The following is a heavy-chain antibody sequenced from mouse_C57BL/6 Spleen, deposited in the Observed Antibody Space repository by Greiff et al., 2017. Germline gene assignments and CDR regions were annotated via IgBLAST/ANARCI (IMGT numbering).Heavy chain of an antibody. V-gene: IGHV1-69*01. CDR3: ARSPYGHDPCDFDC. D-gene: IGHD2-2*01. CDR1: GYTFTSYW. J-gene: IGHJ2*01. CDR2: IDPSDSYT. Sequence: QVQLQESGAELVRPGSSVKLSCKASGYTFTSYWMHWVKQRPGQGLEWIGEIDPSDSYTNYNQKFKGKSTLTVDKSSSTAYMQLSSLTSEDSAVFYCARSPYGHDPCDFDCWGQGTTLTVAS.